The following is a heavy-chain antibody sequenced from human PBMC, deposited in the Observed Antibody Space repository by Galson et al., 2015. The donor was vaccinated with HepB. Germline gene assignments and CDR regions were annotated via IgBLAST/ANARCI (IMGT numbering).Heavy chain of an antibody. CDR2: IIPIFGTA. V-gene: IGHV1-69*13. Sequence: SVKVSCKASGGTFSSYAISRVRQAPGRGLEWMGGIIPIFGTANYAQKFQGRVTITADESTSTAYMELSSLRSEDTAVYYCATYCGGDCYSYSEDVWGQGTTVTVSS. CDR1: GGTFSSYA. CDR3: ATYCGGDCYSYSEDV. D-gene: IGHD2-21*02. J-gene: IGHJ6*02.